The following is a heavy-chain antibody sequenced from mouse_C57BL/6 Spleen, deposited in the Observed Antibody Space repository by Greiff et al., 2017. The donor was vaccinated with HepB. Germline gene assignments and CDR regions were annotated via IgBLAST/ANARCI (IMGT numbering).Heavy chain of an antibody. CDR2: IDPSDSET. D-gene: IGHD1-1*01. CDR3: ALEGITTVVAHWYFDV. CDR1: GYTFTSYW. V-gene: IGHV1-52*01. Sequence: VQLQQPGAELVRPGSSVKLSCKASGYTFTSYWMHWVKQRPIQGLEWIGNIDPSDSETHYNQKFKDKATLTVDKSSSTAYMQLSSRTSEDSAVYYCALEGITTVVAHWYFDVWGTGTTVTVSS. J-gene: IGHJ1*03.